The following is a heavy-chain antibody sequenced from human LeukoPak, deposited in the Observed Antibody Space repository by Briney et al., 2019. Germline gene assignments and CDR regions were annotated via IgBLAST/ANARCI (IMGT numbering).Heavy chain of an antibody. CDR2: INTDGSST. J-gene: IGHJ6*03. V-gene: IGHV3-74*01. CDR3: AKDSHIVVVPATNMDV. D-gene: IGHD2-2*01. CDR1: GFTFSSYW. Sequence: GGSLRLSCAASGFTFSSYWMHWVRQAPGKGLVWVSRINTDGSSTSYADSVKGRFTISRDNAKNTLYLQMNSLRAEDTAVYYCAKDSHIVVVPATNMDVWGKGTTVTVSS.